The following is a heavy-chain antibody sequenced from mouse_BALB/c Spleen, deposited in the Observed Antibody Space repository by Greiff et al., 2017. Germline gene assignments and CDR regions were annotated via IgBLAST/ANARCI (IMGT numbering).Heavy chain of an antibody. Sequence: EVKLQESGPGLVKPSQSLSLTCTVTGYSITSDYAWNWIRQFPGNQLEWMGYISYSGSTSYNPSLKSRISITRDTSKNQFFLQLNSVTTEDTATYYCARKGNDAMDYWGQGTSVTVAS. CDR2: ISYSGST. J-gene: IGHJ4*01. D-gene: IGHD2-1*01. CDR1: GYSITSDYA. CDR3: ARKGNDAMDY. V-gene: IGHV3-2*02.